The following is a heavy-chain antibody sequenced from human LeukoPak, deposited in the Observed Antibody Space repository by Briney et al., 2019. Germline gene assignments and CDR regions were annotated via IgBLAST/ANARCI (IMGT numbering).Heavy chain of an antibody. CDR2: ITPMFGTA. J-gene: IGHJ4*02. CDR1: GGTFSSYD. D-gene: IGHD4-23*01. Sequence: GASVKVSCKASGGTFSSYDISWVRQAPGQGLEWMGGITPMFGTAKYAQKFQGRVTITAVESMSTAYMELSSLRSEDTAVYYCARGWLAETTVVTPYNYWGRGTLVTVSS. CDR3: ARGWLAETTVVTPYNY. V-gene: IGHV1-69*13.